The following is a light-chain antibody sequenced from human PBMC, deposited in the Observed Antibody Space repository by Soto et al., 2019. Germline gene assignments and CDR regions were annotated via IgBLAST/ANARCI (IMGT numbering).Light chain of an antibody. Sequence: EIVLTQSPGTLSLSPGERATLSCRASQSVNRNYLAWYQQRPGQAPRLLIYGASNRATGISDRFRGSGSGTDFSLTIARLEPEDFAVYYCQQYGSSPITFGQGTRLEI. CDR3: QQYGSSPIT. J-gene: IGKJ5*01. CDR1: QSVNRNY. V-gene: IGKV3-20*01. CDR2: GAS.